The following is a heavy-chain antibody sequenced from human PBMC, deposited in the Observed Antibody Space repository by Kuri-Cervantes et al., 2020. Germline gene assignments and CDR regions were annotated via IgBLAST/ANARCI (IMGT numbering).Heavy chain of an antibody. CDR1: GFTFGDYA. D-gene: IGHD4-11*01. V-gene: IGHV3-49*03. CDR3: AKDLDYTIYYGMDV. CDR2: IRSKAYGGTT. Sequence: GESLKISCTASGFTFGDYAMSWFRQAPGKGLEWVGFIRSKAYGGTTEYAASVKGRFTISRDNSKNTLYLQMNSLRAEDTAVYYCAKDLDYTIYYGMDVWGQGTTVTVSS. J-gene: IGHJ6*02.